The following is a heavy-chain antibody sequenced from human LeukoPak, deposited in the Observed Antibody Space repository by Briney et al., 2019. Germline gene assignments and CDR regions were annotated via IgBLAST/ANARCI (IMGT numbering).Heavy chain of an antibody. V-gene: IGHV1-18*01. CDR2: ISAYNGNT. D-gene: IGHD5-12*01. CDR1: GYTFTSYG. CDR3: ASVTPGYSGYEGHDY. Sequence: ASVKVSCKASGYTFTSYGISWVRQAPGQGLEWMGWISAYNGNTNYAQKLQGRVTMTTDTSTSTAYMELRSLRSDDTAVYYCASVTPGYSGYEGHDYWGQGTLVSASS. J-gene: IGHJ4*02.